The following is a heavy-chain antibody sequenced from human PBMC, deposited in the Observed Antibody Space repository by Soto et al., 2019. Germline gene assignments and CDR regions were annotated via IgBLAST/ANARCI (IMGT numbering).Heavy chain of an antibody. V-gene: IGHV3-23*01. Sequence: EVQLLESGGGLVQPGGSLSLSCAASGFTFSSYAMTWVGQAPGKGPEWVSVISDSGTITYYADSGKGRFTISRDNSKNTLYLQMNSLRVEDTAVYYCAKDLKTTVVRAYDYWGQGTLVTVSS. CDR1: GFTFSSYA. CDR2: ISDSGTIT. J-gene: IGHJ4*02. CDR3: AKDLKTTVVRAYDY. D-gene: IGHD4-17*01.